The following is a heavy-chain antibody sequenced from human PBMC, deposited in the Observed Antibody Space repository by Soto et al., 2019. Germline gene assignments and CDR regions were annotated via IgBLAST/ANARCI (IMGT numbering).Heavy chain of an antibody. CDR1: GGSISSGSYY. D-gene: IGHD6-13*01. Sequence: QVQLQESGPGLVKPSQTLSLTCTVSGGSISSGSYYWSWIRQHPGKGLEWIGYIYYSGSTYYNPSLKSRVTISVDTSENPFSLKLSSVTAADTAVYYCARERQPLGTGISDYWCQGTLVTVSS. CDR3: ARERQPLGTGISDY. CDR2: IYYSGST. J-gene: IGHJ4*02. V-gene: IGHV4-31*03.